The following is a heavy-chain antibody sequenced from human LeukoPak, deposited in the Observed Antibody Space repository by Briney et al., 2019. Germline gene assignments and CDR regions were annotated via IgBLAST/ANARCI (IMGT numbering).Heavy chain of an antibody. V-gene: IGHV1-2*04. CDR2: INPNSGGT. Sequence: ASVKVSCKASGYTFTSYYMHWVRQAPGQGLEWMGWINPNSGGTNYAQKFQGWVTMTRDTSISTAYMELSRLRSDDTAVYYCARDPRYCSSTSCYGGPLDYYGMDVWGQGTTVTVSS. CDR1: GYTFTSYY. CDR3: ARDPRYCSSTSCYGGPLDYYGMDV. J-gene: IGHJ6*02. D-gene: IGHD2-2*01.